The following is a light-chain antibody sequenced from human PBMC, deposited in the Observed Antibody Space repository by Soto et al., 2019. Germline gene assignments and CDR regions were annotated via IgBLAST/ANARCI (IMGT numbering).Light chain of an antibody. J-gene: IGKJ1*01. CDR1: QSVSSN. V-gene: IGKV3-15*01. CDR3: QQYNKWPGT. CDR2: GAS. Sequence: EIVMTQSPATLSVSPGERATLSCRASQSVSSNLAWYQKKPGQAPSLLIYGASTRATGIPARFSGSGSGTEFTLTISSLQSEDFAVYYCQQYNKWPGTFGQGTKVDIK.